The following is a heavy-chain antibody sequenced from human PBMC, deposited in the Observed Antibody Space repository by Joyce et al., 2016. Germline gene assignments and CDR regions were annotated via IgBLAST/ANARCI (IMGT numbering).Heavy chain of an antibody. CDR3: ARVRDTSAGLWSSFDI. CDR1: GAYMINGNYF. Sequence: QLHPLESGPGRVRLPSTLSLTCSVLGAYMINGNYFWSWIRQHPGNGLEWLGYIYFTGSTQYNPALESRFTISDDTSKNQLSLRLTSVAVAVTAVYFCARVRDTSAGLWSSFDIWGQGTMVAVSS. V-gene: IGHV4-31*03. CDR2: IYFTGST. D-gene: IGHD6-19*01. J-gene: IGHJ3*02.